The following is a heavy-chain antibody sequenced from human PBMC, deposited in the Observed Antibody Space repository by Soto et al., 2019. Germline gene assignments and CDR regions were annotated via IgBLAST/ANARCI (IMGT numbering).Heavy chain of an antibody. J-gene: IGHJ4*02. Sequence: GVWLRRPCAASGFPFPSSAIVWVRQVLVRRLEWFSGLYGSGRGIHYADSVRGRFTISRDNSAYSVYLQMNNLRVEDTATYYCAKDAVSGDGVWLAHDWGQGTVVTVSS. V-gene: IGHV3-23*01. CDR3: AKDAVSGDGVWLAHD. D-gene: IGHD4-17*01. CDR1: GFPFPSSA. CDR2: LYGSGRGI.